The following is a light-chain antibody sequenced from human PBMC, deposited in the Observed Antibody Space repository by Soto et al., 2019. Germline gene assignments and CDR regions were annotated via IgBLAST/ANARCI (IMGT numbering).Light chain of an antibody. J-gene: IGKJ3*01. CDR1: QSIRSY. CDR2: AAS. Sequence: DIEMTQSPSALSASVGDRVTITCRASQSIRSYLNWYQQIPGKAPRLLIFAASSLQSGVPSRFSGSGSGTDFTLTISSLQPEDFATYYCQQSYSSPRTFGPGTKVDIK. CDR3: QQSYSSPRT. V-gene: IGKV1-39*01.